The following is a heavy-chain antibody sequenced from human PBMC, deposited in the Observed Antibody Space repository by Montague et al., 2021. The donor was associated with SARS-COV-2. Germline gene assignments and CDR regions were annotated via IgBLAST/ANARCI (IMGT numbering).Heavy chain of an antibody. CDR3: ARASITMVRGVTRWYFDL. J-gene: IGHJ2*01. V-gene: IGHV4-59*13. D-gene: IGHD3-10*01. Sequence: SETLSLTCTVSGGSISSYYWSWIRQPPGKGPEWIGYIYYSGSTNXXPSLKSRVTISVDTSKNQFSLKLSSVTAADTAVYYCARASITMVRGVTRWYFDLWGRGTLVTVSS. CDR1: GGSISSYY. CDR2: IYYSGST.